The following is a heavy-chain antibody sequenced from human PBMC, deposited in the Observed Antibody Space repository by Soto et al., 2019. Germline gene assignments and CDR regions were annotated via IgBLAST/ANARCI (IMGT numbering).Heavy chain of an antibody. J-gene: IGHJ5*02. Sequence: QVQLQESGPGLVKPSETLSLTCTVSGASISGFYWSWIRKSAGKGLEWIGRIYATGTTDYNPSLKSRVMTSVDTAKQQFSLKLRSVTAADTAVYYCVRDGTKTLRDWFDPWGQGISFTVSS. CDR3: VRDGTKTLRDWFDP. V-gene: IGHV4-4*07. CDR2: IYATGTT. D-gene: IGHD1-1*01. CDR1: GASISGFY.